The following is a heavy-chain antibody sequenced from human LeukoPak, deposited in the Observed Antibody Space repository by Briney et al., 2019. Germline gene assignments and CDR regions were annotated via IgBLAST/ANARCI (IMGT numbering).Heavy chain of an antibody. Sequence: SETRSLTCTVYGGSISSSSYYWSWIRQPPGKGLEWIGYIYYSGSTNYNPSLKSRVTISVDTSKNQFSLKLSSVTAADTAVYYCASLHYYGSGSLENHWGQGTLVTVSS. CDR1: GGSISSSSYY. CDR3: ASLHYYGSGSLENH. V-gene: IGHV4-61*05. D-gene: IGHD3-10*01. CDR2: IYYSGST. J-gene: IGHJ5*02.